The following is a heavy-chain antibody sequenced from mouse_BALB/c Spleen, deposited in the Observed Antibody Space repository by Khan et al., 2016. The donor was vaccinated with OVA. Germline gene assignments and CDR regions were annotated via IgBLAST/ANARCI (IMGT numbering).Heavy chain of an antibody. CDR2: IKYSGST. J-gene: IGHJ2*01. Sequence: EVQLVESGPGLVKPSQSLSLACTVTGYAITSDYAWNWIRQFPGNKLEWMGYIKYSGSTSYNPSLKSRISITRDTSTNQFFLQLNSVTNEDTATYYCARSGTISTVVVTDFDFWGQGTTLTVSS. D-gene: IGHD1-1*01. CDR3: ARSGTISTVVVTDFDF. CDR1: GYAITSDYA. V-gene: IGHV3-2*02.